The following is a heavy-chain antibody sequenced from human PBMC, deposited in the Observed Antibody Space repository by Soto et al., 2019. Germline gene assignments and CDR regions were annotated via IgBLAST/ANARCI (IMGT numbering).Heavy chain of an antibody. CDR2: TYESGSS. CDR1: GGSISSRNRY. CDR3: ARHGDTGSLRTWFDL. Sequence: XATLSLTCTVSGGSISSRNRYWGWLRQPPGRGLEWIGSTYESGSSDYNPSLKSRVTMSVDMSKNQFSLKINSVTAADTAMYFCARHGDTGSLRTWFDLWGQGTLGTVSS. J-gene: IGHJ5*02. V-gene: IGHV4-39*01. D-gene: IGHD1-26*01.